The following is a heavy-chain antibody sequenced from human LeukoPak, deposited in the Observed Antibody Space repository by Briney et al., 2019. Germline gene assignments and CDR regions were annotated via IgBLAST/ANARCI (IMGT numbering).Heavy chain of an antibody. V-gene: IGHV4-38-2*02. CDR1: GYSISSGYY. Sequence: SETLSLTCTVSGYSISSGYYWGWIRQPPGKGLEWIGSIYHSGSTYYNPSLKSRVTISVDTSKNQFSLKLSSVTAADTAVYYCARIAYRITMIVVDNGGRYYFDYWGQGTLVTVSS. CDR2: IYHSGST. D-gene: IGHD3-22*01. J-gene: IGHJ4*02. CDR3: ARIAYRITMIVVDNGGRYYFDY.